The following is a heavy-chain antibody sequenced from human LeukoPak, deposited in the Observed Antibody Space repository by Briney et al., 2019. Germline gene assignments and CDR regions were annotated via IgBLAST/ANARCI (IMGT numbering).Heavy chain of an antibody. CDR1: GGSISSSSYY. Sequence: TSETLSLTCTVSGGSISSSSYYWGWIRQPPGKGLEWIGSIYYSGSTYYNPSLKSRVTISVDTSKNQFSLKLSSVTAADTAVYYCARAESLPPYDFWSGYYTRWFDPWGQGTLVTVSS. CDR3: ARAESLPPYDFWSGYYTRWFDP. J-gene: IGHJ5*02. CDR2: IYYSGST. D-gene: IGHD3-3*01. V-gene: IGHV4-39*07.